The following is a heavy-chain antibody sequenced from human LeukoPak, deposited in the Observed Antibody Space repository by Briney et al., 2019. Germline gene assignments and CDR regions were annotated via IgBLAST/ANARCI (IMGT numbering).Heavy chain of an antibody. Sequence: PSETLSLTCTVSGGSISSGGYYWSWIRQHPGKGLEWIGCIYYSGSTYYNPSLKSRVTISVDTSKNQFSLKLSSVTAADTAVYYCARGSDYGGWFDYWGQGTLVTVSS. J-gene: IGHJ4*02. CDR1: GGSISSGGYY. D-gene: IGHD4-23*01. CDR2: IYYSGST. V-gene: IGHV4-31*03. CDR3: ARGSDYGGWFDY.